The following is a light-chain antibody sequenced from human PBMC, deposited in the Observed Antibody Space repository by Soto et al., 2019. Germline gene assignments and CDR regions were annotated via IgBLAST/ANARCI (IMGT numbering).Light chain of an antibody. CDR2: DVS. Sequence: QSALTQPASVSGSPGQSITISCTGTSSDVGGYNYVSWYQQHPGQAPKLMIYDVSNRPSGVSNRFSGSKSGNTASLPISGLQAEDEADYYCSSYTSSSTLYVVFGGGTKLIVL. CDR1: SSDVGGYNY. J-gene: IGLJ2*01. CDR3: SSYTSSSTLYVV. V-gene: IGLV2-14*01.